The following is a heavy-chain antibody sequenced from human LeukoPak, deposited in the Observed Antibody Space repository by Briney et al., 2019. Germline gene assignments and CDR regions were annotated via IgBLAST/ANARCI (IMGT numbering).Heavy chain of an antibody. CDR1: GGTISSSNW. J-gene: IGHJ4*02. V-gene: IGHV4-4*02. D-gene: IGHD2-2*01. CDR3: ARRGVVPAAINYFDY. CDR2: IYHSGST. Sequence: SGTLSLTCAVSGGTISSSNWWSWVRQPPGKRLEWIGEIYHSGSTNYNPSLKSRVTISVDKSKNQFSLKLSSVTAADTAVYYCARRGVVPAAINYFDYWGQGTLVTVSS.